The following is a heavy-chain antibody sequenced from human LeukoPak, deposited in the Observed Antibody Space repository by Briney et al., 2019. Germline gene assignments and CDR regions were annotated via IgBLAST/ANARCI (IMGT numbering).Heavy chain of an antibody. V-gene: IGHV3-74*01. CDR3: SRGEVGVVDN. Sequence: PGGSLRLSCAASGFTFSSYAMSWVRQAPGKGLVWVSRINNDGTRISYADSVKGRFTISRDNAKNTLYLQMNSLRAEDTAVYYCSRGEVGVVDNWGQGTLVTVSS. J-gene: IGHJ4*02. CDR2: INNDGTRI. D-gene: IGHD2-21*01. CDR1: GFTFSSYA.